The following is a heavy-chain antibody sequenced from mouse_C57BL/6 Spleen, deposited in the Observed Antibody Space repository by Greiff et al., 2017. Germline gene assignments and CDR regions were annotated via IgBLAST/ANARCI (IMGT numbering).Heavy chain of an antibody. CDR1: GYTFTSYW. CDR2: IDPSDSET. Sequence: QVQLQQSGAELVRPGSSVKLSCKASGYTFTSYWMHWVKQRPIQGLEWIGNIDPSDSETHYNQKFKDKATLTVDKSSSTAYMQLSSLTSEDSAVYYCARRGDDGYYEAYWGQGTLVTVSA. V-gene: IGHV1-52*01. J-gene: IGHJ3*01. D-gene: IGHD2-3*01. CDR3: ARRGDDGYYEAY.